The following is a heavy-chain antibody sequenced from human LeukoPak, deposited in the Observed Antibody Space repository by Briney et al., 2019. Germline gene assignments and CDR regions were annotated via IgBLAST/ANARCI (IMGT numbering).Heavy chain of an antibody. V-gene: IGHV4-34*01. D-gene: IGHD4-23*01. CDR2: INHSGST. CDR3: ASYTAVTRISY. Sequence: SETLSLTCAVYGGSFSGYYWSWIRQPPGKGLEWIGEINHSGSTNYNPSLKSRVTISVDTSKNQFSLKLSSVTAADTAVYYCASYTAVTRISYWGQGTLVTVSS. CDR1: GGSFSGYY. J-gene: IGHJ4*02.